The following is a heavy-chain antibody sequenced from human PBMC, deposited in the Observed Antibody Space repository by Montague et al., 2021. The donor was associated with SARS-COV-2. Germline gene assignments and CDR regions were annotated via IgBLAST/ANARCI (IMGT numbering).Heavy chain of an antibody. CDR1: GFTFSSYW. D-gene: IGHD2-21*02. CDR2: IKQDGSEK. V-gene: IGHV3-7*03. J-gene: IGHJ3*02. Sequence: SLRLSCAASGFTFSSYWMSWVRQAPGKGLEWVANIKQDGSEKYYVDSVKGRFTISRDNAKNSLYLQMSSLRAEDTAVYYCARAASWAYCGGDCFFDAFDIWGQGTMVTVSS. CDR3: ARAASWAYCGGDCFFDAFDI.